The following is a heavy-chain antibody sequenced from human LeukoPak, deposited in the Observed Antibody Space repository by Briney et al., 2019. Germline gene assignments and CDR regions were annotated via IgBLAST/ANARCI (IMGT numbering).Heavy chain of an antibody. Sequence: ASVKISCKASGYTFTNYYMHWVRQAPGQGLEWMGIINPSGGSTTYAQKFQGRVTMTRDMSTSTVYMELSSLRSDDTAVYYCAREVPYDSSVYYQPFDYWGQGTLVTVSS. CDR3: AREVPYDSSVYYQPFDY. D-gene: IGHD3-22*01. J-gene: IGHJ4*02. V-gene: IGHV1-46*01. CDR1: GYTFTNYY. CDR2: INPSGGST.